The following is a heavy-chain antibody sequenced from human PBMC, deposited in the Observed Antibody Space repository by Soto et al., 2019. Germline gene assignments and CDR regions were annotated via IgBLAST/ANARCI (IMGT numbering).Heavy chain of an antibody. CDR3: ARGGGSTKVDY. CDR2: TSTSGST. J-gene: IGHJ4*02. D-gene: IGHD2-2*01. V-gene: IGHV4-31*03. Sequence: QVQLQESGPGLVKPSQTLSLTCTVSGGSITSSGYYWSWIRQHPGEGLEWIGFTSTSGSTSYKPSLPCRRTISVATAWKQFSLPLKSVTAADTSVYYCARGGGSTKVDYWGQRPLVNVSP. CDR1: GGSITSSGYY.